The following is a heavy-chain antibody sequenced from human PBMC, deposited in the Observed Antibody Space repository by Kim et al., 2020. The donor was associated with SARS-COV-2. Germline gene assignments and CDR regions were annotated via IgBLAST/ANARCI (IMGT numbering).Heavy chain of an antibody. D-gene: IGHD6-19*01. V-gene: IGHV4-59*01. Sequence: SETLSLTCTVSGGSISSYYWSWIRQPPGKGLEWIGYIYYSGSTNYNPSLKSRVTISVDTSKNQFSLKLSSVTAADTAVYYCARVTAVAGLYYYYYYMDVWGKGTTVTVSS. CDR2: IYYSGST. J-gene: IGHJ6*03. CDR3: ARVTAVAGLYYYYYYMDV. CDR1: GGSISSYY.